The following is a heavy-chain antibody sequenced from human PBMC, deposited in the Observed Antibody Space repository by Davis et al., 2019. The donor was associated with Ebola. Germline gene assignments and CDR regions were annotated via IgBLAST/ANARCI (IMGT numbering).Heavy chain of an antibody. V-gene: IGHV5-10-1*01. J-gene: IGHJ6*02. CDR3: AATYYYYYGMDV. D-gene: IGHD5-12*01. Sequence: GESLKISCKGSGYSFTNYWISWVRQMPGKGLEWMGRIDPSDSYTNYSPSFQGHVTISADKSFSTAYLQWSSLKASDTAMYYCAATYYYYYGMDVWGQGTTVTVSS. CDR2: IDPSDSYT. CDR1: GYSFTNYW.